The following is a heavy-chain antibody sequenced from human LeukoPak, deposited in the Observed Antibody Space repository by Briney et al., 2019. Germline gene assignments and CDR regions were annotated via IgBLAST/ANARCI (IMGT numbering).Heavy chain of an antibody. CDR3: AREKTNYDILTGYYLYYFDY. Sequence: PGGSLRLSCAASGFTFSSYGMHWVRQAPGKGLEWVAFIRYDGSNKYYADSVKGRFTISRDNSKNTLYLQMNSLRAEDTAVYYCAREKTNYDILTGYYLYYFDYWGQGTLVTVSS. CDR1: GFTFSSYG. J-gene: IGHJ4*02. D-gene: IGHD3-9*01. V-gene: IGHV3-30*02. CDR2: IRYDGSNK.